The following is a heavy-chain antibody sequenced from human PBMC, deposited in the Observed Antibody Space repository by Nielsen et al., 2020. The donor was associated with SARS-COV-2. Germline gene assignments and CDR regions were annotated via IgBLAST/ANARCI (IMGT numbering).Heavy chain of an antibody. Sequence: GESLKISCSASGFTFSSTWMDWVRQAPGQGLVWVSRINPSGSGTAYADSVKGRFAVSRDNAGNTVVLQIHSLRVEDTAVYYCAGGAGFWSGTQRYYMGVWGKGTTVTVSS. CDR3: AGGAGFWSGTQRYYMGV. J-gene: IGHJ6*03. CDR1: GFTFSSTW. CDR2: INPSGSGT. D-gene: IGHD3-3*01. V-gene: IGHV3-74*01.